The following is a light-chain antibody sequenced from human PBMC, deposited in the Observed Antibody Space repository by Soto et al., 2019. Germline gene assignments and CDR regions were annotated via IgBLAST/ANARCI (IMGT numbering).Light chain of an antibody. Sequence: LLTQSPVTLSLSPGERVTLSCRASQRVSSNFLAWYQQKPGQAPRRLISVASTRAAGIPDRFSGRASASGTDFTLTISRLEPGDFAVYYCEQYGNAPWTFGQGT. CDR3: EQYGNAPWT. V-gene: IGKV3-20*01. J-gene: IGKJ1*01. CDR1: QRVSSNF. CDR2: VAS.